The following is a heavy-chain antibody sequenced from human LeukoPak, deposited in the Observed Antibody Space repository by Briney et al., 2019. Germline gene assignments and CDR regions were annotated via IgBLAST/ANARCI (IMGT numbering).Heavy chain of an antibody. D-gene: IGHD3-16*01. V-gene: IGHV3-74*01. Sequence: GGSLRLSCAASEFTISRYWMHWVRQAPGKGLVWVSNINNDGSITTYADSVKGRFTISRDNVKNTLFLQMNSLRAEDTAVYYCAKTWGYWGQGTLVTVSS. CDR2: INNDGSIT. J-gene: IGHJ4*02. CDR3: AKTWGY. CDR1: EFTISRYW.